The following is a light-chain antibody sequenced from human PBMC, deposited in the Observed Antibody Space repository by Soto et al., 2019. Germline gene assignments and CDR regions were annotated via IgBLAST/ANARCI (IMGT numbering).Light chain of an antibody. CDR3: SSYAGNFNLV. J-gene: IGLJ3*02. Sequence: QSALTQPPSASGSPGQSVTISCTGTSTDVGGYVYVYWYQQYPGKAPKLMIYEVSKRPSGVHDRFSGSKSGNTASLTVSGLQAEDEADYYCSSYAGNFNLVFGGGTKVTVL. V-gene: IGLV2-8*01. CDR1: STDVGGYVY. CDR2: EVS.